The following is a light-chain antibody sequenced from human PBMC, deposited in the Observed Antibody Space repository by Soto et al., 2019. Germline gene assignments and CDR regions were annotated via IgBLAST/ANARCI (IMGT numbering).Light chain of an antibody. CDR3: PQLTSHPIP. J-gene: IGKJ5*01. Sequence: SQWTHSPYSLSASLAYSFTITCRASQGISSFLAWYQQKPGKAPKLLIYAASTLQSGVPSRFSGSGSGTDFTLTISSLQPEDFVPYFCPQLTSHPIPFAQGTRLEI. CDR1: QGISSF. CDR2: AAS. V-gene: IGKV1-9*01.